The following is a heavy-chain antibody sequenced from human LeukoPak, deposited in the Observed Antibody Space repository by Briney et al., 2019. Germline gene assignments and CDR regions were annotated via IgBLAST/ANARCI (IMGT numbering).Heavy chain of an antibody. CDR1: GYTLTELS. Sequence: GASVKVSCKVSGYTLTELSMHWVRQAPGKGLEWMGGFDPEDGETIYAQKFQGRVTMTRDMSTSTVYMELSSLRSEDTAVYYCARGAGPDIVVVPAAKDYYYYYMDVWGKGTTVTVSS. J-gene: IGHJ6*03. V-gene: IGHV1-24*01. CDR2: FDPEDGET. CDR3: ARGAGPDIVVVPAAKDYYYYYMDV. D-gene: IGHD2-2*01.